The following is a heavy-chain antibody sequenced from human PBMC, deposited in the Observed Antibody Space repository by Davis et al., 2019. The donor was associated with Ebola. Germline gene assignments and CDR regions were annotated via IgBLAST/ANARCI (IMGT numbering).Heavy chain of an antibody. V-gene: IGHV3-23*01. J-gene: IGHJ5*02. CDR2: ITGSGGSV. D-gene: IGHD6-6*01. Sequence: GESLKISCAASGFTFNTYAMTWVRQAPGKGLEWVSTITGSGGSVYYADSVKGRFTISRDNSKNTLYLQMNSLRGEDTAVYYCAKGGGTSSSDFRRTWGQGTLVTVS. CDR1: GFTFNTYA. CDR3: AKGGGTSSSDFRRT.